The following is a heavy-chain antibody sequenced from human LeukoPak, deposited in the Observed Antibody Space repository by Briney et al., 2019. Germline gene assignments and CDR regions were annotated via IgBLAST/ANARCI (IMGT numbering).Heavy chain of an antibody. D-gene: IGHD2-15*01. CDR2: IKEDGSEK. Sequence: GGSLRLSCAASGFNFGRNWMDWVRQAPGKGLEWVANIKEDGSEKHYVDSVKGRFTASRDNAKKSVYLQMSSLRIEDTAVYYCAGDRETWVVDALDIWGHGTSVTVSA. CDR1: GFNFGRNW. CDR3: AGDRETWVVDALDI. V-gene: IGHV3-7*01. J-gene: IGHJ3*02.